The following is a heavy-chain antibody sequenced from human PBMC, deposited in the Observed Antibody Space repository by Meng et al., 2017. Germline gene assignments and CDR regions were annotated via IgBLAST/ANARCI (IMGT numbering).Heavy chain of an antibody. CDR3: ARELSGQGFFDY. D-gene: IGHD3-3*01. CDR2: IYFSGST. J-gene: IGHJ4*02. Sequence: QGAGPGRGKPSGTLPPPCPVSGGSISSYGWGWIRQPPGKGREWIGYIYFSGSTNYNPSLKSRVTISVDTSKNQFSLKLSSVTAADTAVYYCARELSGQGFFDYWGQGTLVTVSS. CDR1: GGSISSYG. V-gene: IGHV4-59*01.